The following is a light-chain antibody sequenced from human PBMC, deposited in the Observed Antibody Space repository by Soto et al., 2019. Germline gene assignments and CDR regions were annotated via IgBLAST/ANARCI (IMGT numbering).Light chain of an antibody. Sequence: EIVLTQSPGTLSLSPGERATLSCRASQSVSNNYLAWYQQKPGQAPRLLIYGASNRATGIPARFSGSGFGTDFTLTIASLEPEDFAVYYCQQRSNWPLTFGGGTRLEIK. CDR1: QSVSNNY. CDR3: QQRSNWPLT. J-gene: IGKJ5*01. CDR2: GAS. V-gene: IGKV3-11*01.